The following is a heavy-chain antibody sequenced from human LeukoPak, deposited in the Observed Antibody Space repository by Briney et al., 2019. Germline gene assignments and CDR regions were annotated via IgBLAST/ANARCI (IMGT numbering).Heavy chain of an antibody. CDR1: GFTFSSYW. Sequence: GGSLRLSCAASGFTFSSYWMSWVRQAPGKGLEWVANIKQDGSEKYYVDSVKGRFTISRDNAKNSLYLQMNSLRAEDTAVYYCAREIGQWSGELLTTIHYYYYYMDVWGKGTTVTISS. J-gene: IGHJ6*03. V-gene: IGHV3-7*01. D-gene: IGHD3-10*01. CDR2: IKQDGSEK. CDR3: AREIGQWSGELLTTIHYYYYYMDV.